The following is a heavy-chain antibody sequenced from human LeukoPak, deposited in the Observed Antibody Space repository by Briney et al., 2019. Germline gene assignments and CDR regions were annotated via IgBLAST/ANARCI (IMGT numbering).Heavy chain of an antibody. CDR3: ARGYPALDY. CDR1: TGSFSGYY. V-gene: IGHV4-34*01. D-gene: IGHD2-2*01. Sequence: PSETLSLTCVVYTGSFSGYYWSWIRQPPGKGLEWIGEINHSGSTNYNPSLKSRVTISVDTSKNQFSLKLSSVTAADTAVYYCARGYPALDYWGQGTLVTVSS. CDR2: INHSGST. J-gene: IGHJ4*02.